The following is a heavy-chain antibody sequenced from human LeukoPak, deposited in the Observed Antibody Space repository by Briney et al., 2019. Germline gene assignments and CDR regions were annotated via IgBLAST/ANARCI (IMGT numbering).Heavy chain of an antibody. Sequence: PGGSLRLSCAASGNYWMHWVRQAPGKGLVWVSHINSDGSWTSYADSVKGRFTISKDNAKNTVYLQINSLKAEDTAVYYCARPSLNTNYPFDHWGQGTLVTVSS. CDR2: INSDGSWT. CDR1: GNYW. CDR3: ARPSLNTNYPFDH. D-gene: IGHD4-11*01. V-gene: IGHV3-74*01. J-gene: IGHJ4*02.